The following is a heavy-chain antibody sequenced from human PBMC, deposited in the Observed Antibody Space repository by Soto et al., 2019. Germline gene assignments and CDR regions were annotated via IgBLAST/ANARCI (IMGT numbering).Heavy chain of an antibody. CDR1: GFTFGDYA. CDR3: TRGKRIDGAARPFHY. Sequence: GGSLRLSCTASGFTFGDYAMSWVRQAPGKGLEWVGFIRSKAYGGTTEYAASVKGRFTISRDDSKSIAYLQMNSLKTEDTAVYYCTRGKRIDGAARPFHYSGQGTLVTVSS. CDR2: IRSKAYGGTT. V-gene: IGHV3-49*04. D-gene: IGHD6-6*01. J-gene: IGHJ4*02.